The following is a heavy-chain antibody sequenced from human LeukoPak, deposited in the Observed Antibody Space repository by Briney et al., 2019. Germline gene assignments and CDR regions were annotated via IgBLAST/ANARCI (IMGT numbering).Heavy chain of an antibody. Sequence: PSETLSLTCAVYGGSFSVYDWTWIRQPPGKGLELIGEINHSGSTNQNPSLKSRVTISIDTSKNQFPLNPNSVTAAVTHVHSCVRGXVMITCGGANRRLVYFDYWGQGALVTVSS. CDR1: GGSFSVYD. V-gene: IGHV4-34*01. CDR2: INHSGST. CDR3: VRGXVMITCGGANRRLVYFDY. D-gene: IGHD3-16*01. J-gene: IGHJ4*02.